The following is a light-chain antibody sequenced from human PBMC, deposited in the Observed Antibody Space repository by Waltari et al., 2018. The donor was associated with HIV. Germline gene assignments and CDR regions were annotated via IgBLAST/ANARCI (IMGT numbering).Light chain of an antibody. Sequence: EIVLTQSPGTPSLSPGERATLSCRASQSVRSSYLAWYQQKPGQAPRLLIYGASSRATGIPDRFSGSGSGTDFTLTISRLEPEDFAVYYCQQYGSSRITFGQGTRLEIK. CDR2: GAS. CDR3: QQYGSSRIT. CDR1: QSVRSSY. J-gene: IGKJ5*01. V-gene: IGKV3-20*01.